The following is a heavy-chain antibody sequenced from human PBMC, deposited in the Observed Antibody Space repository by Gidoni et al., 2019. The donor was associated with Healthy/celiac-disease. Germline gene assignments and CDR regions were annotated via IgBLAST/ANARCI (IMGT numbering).Heavy chain of an antibody. Sequence: QVQLQQWGAGLLKPSETLSLTCAVYGGSFSGYYWSWIRQPPGKGREWIGEINHSGSTNYNPSLKSRVTISVDTSKNQFSLKLSSVTAADTAVYYCARRTTVTTSNWFDPWGQGTLVTVSS. CDR2: INHSGST. V-gene: IGHV4-34*01. J-gene: IGHJ5*02. D-gene: IGHD4-17*01. CDR1: GGSFSGYY. CDR3: ARRTTVTTSNWFDP.